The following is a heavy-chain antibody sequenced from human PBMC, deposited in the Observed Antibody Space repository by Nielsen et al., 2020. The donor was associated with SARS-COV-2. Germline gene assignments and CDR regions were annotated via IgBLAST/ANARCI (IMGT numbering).Heavy chain of an antibody. V-gene: IGHV4-34*01. Sequence: SETLSPTCAAYGWSFRGYYWNWIRQPPGKGLEWIAEIHQSGNTNYNPSLESRVTMSLDTSKNQFSLKLSSVTAADTAVYYCAKGTDSRKQGYWGQGTLVTVSA. J-gene: IGHJ4*02. D-gene: IGHD6-13*01. CDR3: AKGTDSRKQGY. CDR1: GWSFRGYY. CDR2: IHQSGNT.